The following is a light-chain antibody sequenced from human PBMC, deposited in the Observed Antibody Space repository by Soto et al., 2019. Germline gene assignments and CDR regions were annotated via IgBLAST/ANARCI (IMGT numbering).Light chain of an antibody. CDR2: AAS. J-gene: IGKJ1*01. CDR3: HQAYSTPWT. V-gene: IGKV1-39*01. CDR1: QSISSW. Sequence: DIQMTQSPSTLSASVGDRVSITCRASQSISSWLAWYQQKPGKAPKLLIYAASTLQSGVPSRFSGSGFGTEFTLTISSLQPEDFATYHCHQAYSTPWTFGQGTKVDIK.